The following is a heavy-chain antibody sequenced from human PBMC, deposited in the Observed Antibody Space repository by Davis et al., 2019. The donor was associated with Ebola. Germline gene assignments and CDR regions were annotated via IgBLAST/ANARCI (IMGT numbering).Heavy chain of an antibody. CDR2: INWNSDSI. CDR1: GFTFSDHY. J-gene: IGHJ6*02. Sequence: GGSLRLSCAASGFTFSDHYMSWIRQAPGKGLEWVSGINWNSDSIVYADSVKGRFTISRDNAKNSLYLQMNSLRAEDTAVYYCARGHYGLDVWTQGTTVTVSS. V-gene: IGHV3-11*01. CDR3: ARGHYGLDV.